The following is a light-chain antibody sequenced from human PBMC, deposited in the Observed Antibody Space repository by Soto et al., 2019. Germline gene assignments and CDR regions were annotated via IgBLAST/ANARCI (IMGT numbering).Light chain of an antibody. V-gene: IGKV1-12*01. CDR1: QGVSDW. CDR3: QQRGT. Sequence: DIQMTQSPSSVSASVGDSVTITCRASQGVSDWVAWYQQKPGEAPKLLIYGSSSLLSGVPSRFSGTRSGTDFTLTISSLQPEDFATYYCQQRGTFGQGTKV. CDR2: GSS. J-gene: IGKJ1*01.